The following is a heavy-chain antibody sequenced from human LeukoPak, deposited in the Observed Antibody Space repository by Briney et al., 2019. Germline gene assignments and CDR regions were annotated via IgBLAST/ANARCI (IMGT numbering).Heavy chain of an antibody. CDR1: GFTFSSYG. CDR3: AKGARRDGYNYLDY. CDR2: IPYDGSKT. D-gene: IGHD5-24*01. Sequence: GGSLRLSCAASGFTFSSYGMHWVRQAPGKGLEWVTLIPYDGSKTYYADSVKGRFTISRDNSKNTLYLQMNSLRAEDTAVYYCAKGARRDGYNYLDYWGQGTLVTVSS. V-gene: IGHV3-30*02. J-gene: IGHJ4*02.